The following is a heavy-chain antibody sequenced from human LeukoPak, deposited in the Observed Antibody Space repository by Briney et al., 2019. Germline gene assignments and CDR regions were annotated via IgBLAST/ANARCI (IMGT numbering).Heavy chain of an antibody. V-gene: IGHV1-2*06. CDR3: AGGTGIVLRFLEWLLRS. J-gene: IGHJ5*02. D-gene: IGHD3-3*01. CDR2: INPNSGGT. CDR1: GYTFTGYY. Sequence: ASVKVSCKASGYTFTGYYMHWVRQAPGQGLEWMGRINPNSGGTNYAQKFQGRVTMTRDTSISTAYMELSRLRSDDTAVYYCAGGTGIVLRFLEWLLRSWGQGTLVTVSS.